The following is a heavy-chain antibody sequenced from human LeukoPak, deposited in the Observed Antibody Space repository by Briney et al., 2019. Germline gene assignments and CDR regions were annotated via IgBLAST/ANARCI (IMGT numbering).Heavy chain of an antibody. Sequence: RGSLRLSCAASGFTVSNNFMSWVRQAPGKGLEWVSVIYGGGSTYYADSVKGRFIISRDTSKNTLYLQMNSLRAEDTAVYYCASWPGGWYREDSWGQGTLVTVSS. V-gene: IGHV3-53*01. D-gene: IGHD6-19*01. CDR1: GFTVSNNF. J-gene: IGHJ4*02. CDR3: ASWPGGWYREDS. CDR2: IYGGGST.